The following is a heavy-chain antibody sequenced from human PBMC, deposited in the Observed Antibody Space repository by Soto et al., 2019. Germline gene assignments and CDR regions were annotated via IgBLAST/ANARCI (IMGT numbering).Heavy chain of an antibody. CDR2: IIPIYGTA. Sequence: SVKVSCKASGGTFSSFTISWVLQAPGEGLEWMGGIIPIYGTANYAQKFQGRVTITPDASTRTAYMELSSLRSEDTAVYYCAKDRRADWESYYYYAMDVWGQGTTVTVSS. V-gene: IGHV1-69*13. D-gene: IGHD1-26*01. CDR3: AKDRRADWESYYYYAMDV. CDR1: GGTFSSFT. J-gene: IGHJ6*02.